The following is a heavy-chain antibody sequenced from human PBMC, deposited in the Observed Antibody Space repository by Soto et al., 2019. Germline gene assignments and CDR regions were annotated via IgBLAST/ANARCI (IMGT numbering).Heavy chain of an antibody. V-gene: IGHV3-9*01. D-gene: IGHD3-16*01. CDR1: GFTFDDYA. J-gene: IGHJ3*02. CDR3: AKDGGPPDAFDI. Sequence: EVQLVESGGGLVQPGRSLRLSCAASGFTFDDYAMHWVRQAPGKGLEWVSGISWNSGSIGYADSVKGRFTISRDNAKNSLYLHMNSLRAEDTALYYCAKDGGPPDAFDIWGQGTMVTVSS. CDR2: ISWNSGSI.